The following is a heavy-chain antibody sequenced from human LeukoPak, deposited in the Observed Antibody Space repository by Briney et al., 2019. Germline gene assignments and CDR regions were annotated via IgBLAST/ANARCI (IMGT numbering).Heavy chain of an antibody. CDR3: ARRDITQGAFDI. V-gene: IGHV4-39*01. Sequence: ASDTLSLTCTVSGGSISSSTYFWGWIRQPPGKGLECIGSIFYSGSTSYNPSLKSRVTISVDTSKNQFSLNLSSVTAADTAVYYCARRDITQGAFDIWGQGTMVTVSS. D-gene: IGHD5-12*01. CDR1: GGSISSSTYF. J-gene: IGHJ3*02. CDR2: IFYSGST.